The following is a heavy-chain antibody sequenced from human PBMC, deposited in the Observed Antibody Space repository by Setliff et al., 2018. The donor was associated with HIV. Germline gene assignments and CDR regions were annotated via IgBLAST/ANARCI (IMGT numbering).Heavy chain of an antibody. CDR3: ARDRYTYGRSYFDY. CDR1: GGSISSSSYY. D-gene: IGHD5-18*01. J-gene: IGHJ4*02. CDR2: IYYSWST. V-gene: IGHV4-39*07. Sequence: SETLSLTCTVSGGSISSSSYYWGWIRQPPGKGLEWIGSIYYSWSTYYNPSLKSRVTISVDTSKNQFSLKLSSVTAADTAVYYCARDRYTYGRSYFDYWGQGMQVTVSS.